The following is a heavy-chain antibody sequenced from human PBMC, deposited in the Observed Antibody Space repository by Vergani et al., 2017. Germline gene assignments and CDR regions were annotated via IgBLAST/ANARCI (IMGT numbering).Heavy chain of an antibody. CDR2: IQSDWSST. CDR3: ARVIGCSEGTCSSTWGYYYYAMDV. CDR1: GFIFSNFW. Sequence: EVHLLESGGGQVEAGGSLRLSCVASGFIFSNFWMHWVRQAPGKGLVWVSHIQSDWSSTHYAESVQGRFTISRDNAKNTLFLQMNSLRPEDTAVYYCARVIGCSEGTCSSTWGYYYYAMDVWGQGTTVTVSS. D-gene: IGHD2-15*01. V-gene: IGHV3-74*02. J-gene: IGHJ6*02.